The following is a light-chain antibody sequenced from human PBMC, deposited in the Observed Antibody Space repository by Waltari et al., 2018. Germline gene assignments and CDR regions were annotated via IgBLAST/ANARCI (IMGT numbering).Light chain of an antibody. V-gene: IGLV4-69*01. Sequence: QVVLTHSPSASASLGASVKPTCTLSGRPSGYAIACHQQQPEKGPRYLMKLNRGGSHTKGDGIPDRFSGSSSGAERDLTISSLQSEDEADYYCQTWGTGIRVFGGGTRLTVL. CDR2: LNRGGSH. CDR1: GRPSGYA. J-gene: IGLJ3*02. CDR3: QTWGTGIRV.